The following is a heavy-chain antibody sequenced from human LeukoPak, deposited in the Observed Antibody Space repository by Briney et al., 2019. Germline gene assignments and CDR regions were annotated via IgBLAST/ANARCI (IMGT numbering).Heavy chain of an antibody. Sequence: PSETLSLTCTVSGGSISSYYWSWIRQPAGKGLEWIGRIYTSGSTNYNTSLKSRVTMSVDTSKTQFSLKLSSVTAADTAVYYCARDELHPSMVRGVFDPWGQGTLVTVSS. CDR3: ARDELHPSMVRGVFDP. J-gene: IGHJ5*02. D-gene: IGHD3-10*01. V-gene: IGHV4-4*07. CDR2: IYTSGST. CDR1: GGSISSYY.